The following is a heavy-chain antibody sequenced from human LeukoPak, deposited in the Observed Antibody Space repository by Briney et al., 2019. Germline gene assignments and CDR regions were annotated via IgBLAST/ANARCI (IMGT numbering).Heavy chain of an antibody. Sequence: PGGSLRLSCTASGFTFGDYAMSWVRQAPGKGLEWVGFIRSKAYGGTTEYAASVKGRFTISRDDSKSIAYLQMNSLKTEDTAVYYCTRVWKDYDFWSGYYTGAFDIWGQGTMVTVSS. D-gene: IGHD3-3*01. CDR3: TRVWKDYDFWSGYYTGAFDI. J-gene: IGHJ3*02. V-gene: IGHV3-49*04. CDR1: GFTFGDYA. CDR2: IRSKAYGGTT.